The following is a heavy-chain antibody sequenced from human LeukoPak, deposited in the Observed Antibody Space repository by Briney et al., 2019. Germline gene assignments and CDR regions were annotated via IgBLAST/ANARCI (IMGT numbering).Heavy chain of an antibody. CDR2: IYHSGST. V-gene: IGHV4-38-2*02. J-gene: IGHJ4*02. CDR1: GYSISSGYY. CDR3: ARGLGFGGSSGYLRTTGRQGHFDY. Sequence: SETLSLTCTVSGYSISSGYYWGWIRQPPGKGLEWIGSIYHSGSTYYNPSLKSRVTISVDTSKNQFSLKLSSVTAADTAVYYCARGLGFGGSSGYLRTTGRQGHFDYWGQGTLVTVSS. D-gene: IGHD3-22*01.